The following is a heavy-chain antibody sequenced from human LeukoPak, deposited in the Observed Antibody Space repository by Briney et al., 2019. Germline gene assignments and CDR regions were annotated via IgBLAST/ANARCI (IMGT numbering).Heavy chain of an antibody. CDR2: ISAYNGNT. CDR1: GYTFTSYG. V-gene: IGHV1-18*01. J-gene: IGHJ4*02. CDR3: ARSGNLRGVFNYFDS. Sequence: ASVKVSCKASGYTFTSYGISWVRQAPGQGLEWMGWISAYNGNTNYAQKLQGRVTMTTDTSTSTAYMELRSLRSGDTAVYYCARSGNLRGVFNYFDSWGQGTLVTVSS. D-gene: IGHD3-10*01.